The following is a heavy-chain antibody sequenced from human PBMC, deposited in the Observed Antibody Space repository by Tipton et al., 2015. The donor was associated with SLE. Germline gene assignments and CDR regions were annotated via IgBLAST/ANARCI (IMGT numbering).Heavy chain of an antibody. Sequence: TLSLTCTVSGGSISSYYWSWIRQPPGKGLEWIGYIYYSGSTYYNPSLKSRVTISVDTSKNQFSLKLSSVTAADTAVYYCARHCSSTSCYTDGDYWGQGTLVTVSS. J-gene: IGHJ4*02. V-gene: IGHV4-59*12. CDR1: GGSISSYY. CDR3: ARHCSSTSCYTDGDY. D-gene: IGHD2-2*02. CDR2: IYYSGST.